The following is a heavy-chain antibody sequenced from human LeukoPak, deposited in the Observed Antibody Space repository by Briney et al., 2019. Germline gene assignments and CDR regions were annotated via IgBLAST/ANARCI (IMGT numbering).Heavy chain of an antibody. CDR1: GFSFSSYW. CDR3: AREPYYYGSGSYLDY. D-gene: IGHD3-10*01. Sequence: GGSLRLSCAASGFSFSSYWMSWARQAPGKGLEWVANIKQDGSEKYYVDSVKGRFTISRDNAKNSLYLQMNSLRAEDTAVYYRAREPYYYGSGSYLDYWGQGTLVTVSS. V-gene: IGHV3-7*01. J-gene: IGHJ4*02. CDR2: IKQDGSEK.